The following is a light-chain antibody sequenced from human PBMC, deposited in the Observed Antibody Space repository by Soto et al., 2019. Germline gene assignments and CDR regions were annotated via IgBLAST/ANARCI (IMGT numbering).Light chain of an antibody. J-gene: IGLJ1*01. V-gene: IGLV1-40*01. CDR2: DNN. Sequence: QSVLTQPPSVSGAPGQRVIISCTGSSSNIGAGYDVHWYQQLPGTAPKLLIYDNNHRPSGIPGRFSGSKSGTSASLAITGLQAEYEADYYCQSYDSSLSGSIVFGTGTKVTVL. CDR3: QSYDSSLSGSIV. CDR1: SSNIGAGYD.